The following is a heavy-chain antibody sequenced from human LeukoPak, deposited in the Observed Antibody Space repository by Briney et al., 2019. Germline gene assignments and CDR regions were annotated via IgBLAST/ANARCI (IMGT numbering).Heavy chain of an antibody. D-gene: IGHD1-26*01. Sequence: GGSLRLSCAASGFTFTSYSMNWVRQAPGKGLEWVSTISGGGGSTYYADSVKGRFTISRDNSKNTLYLQVNSLRAEDTAVYYCAKGGKWDVTPFDYWGQGALVTVSS. CDR2: ISGGGGST. CDR1: GFTFTSYS. V-gene: IGHV3-23*01. CDR3: AKGGKWDVTPFDY. J-gene: IGHJ4*02.